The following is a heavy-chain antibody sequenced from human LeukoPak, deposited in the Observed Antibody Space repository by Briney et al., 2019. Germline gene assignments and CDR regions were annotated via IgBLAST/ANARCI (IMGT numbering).Heavy chain of an antibody. J-gene: IGHJ4*02. CDR3: ATPLSYYDSSGYCDY. Sequence: ETLSLTCTVSGGSISSYYWSWVRQAPGKGLEWVSAISGSGGSTYYADSVKGRFTISRDNSKNTLYLQMNSLRAEDTAVYYCATPLSYYDSSGYCDYWGQGTLVTVSS. CDR2: ISGSGGST. CDR1: GGSISSYY. D-gene: IGHD3-22*01. V-gene: IGHV3-23*01.